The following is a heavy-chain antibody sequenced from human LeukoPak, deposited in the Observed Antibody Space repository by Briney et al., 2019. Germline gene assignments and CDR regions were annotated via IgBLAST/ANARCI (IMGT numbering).Heavy chain of an antibody. V-gene: IGHV1-2*02. CDR2: INPNIGVT. CDR1: GYTFTAYY. J-gene: IGHJ6*03. Sequence: SVKVSCKASGYTFTAYYVHWVRQAPGQGLEWMGWINPNIGVTGHAQKFQGRVTMTRDTPISTAYMEVSRLQSDDTAVYYCARGRHYYYMDVWGKGTTVTVSS. CDR3: ARGRHYYYMDV.